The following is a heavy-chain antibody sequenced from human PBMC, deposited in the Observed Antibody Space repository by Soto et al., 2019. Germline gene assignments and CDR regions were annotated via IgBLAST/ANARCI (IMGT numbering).Heavy chain of an antibody. V-gene: IGHV4-39*01. D-gene: IGHD2-15*01. J-gene: IGHJ4*02. CDR3: GKVLVGATGHTDSDS. CDR2: IDYNGVT. CDR1: GGSIYRSGYY. Sequence: PSETLSLTCTVSGGSIYRSGYYWGWIRQPPGRGLEWIGNIDYNGVTYSNPSLKSRVTKSRDTSKNQFSLKLTSVTAADTALYYCGKVLVGATGHTDSDSWGPGTLVTVSS.